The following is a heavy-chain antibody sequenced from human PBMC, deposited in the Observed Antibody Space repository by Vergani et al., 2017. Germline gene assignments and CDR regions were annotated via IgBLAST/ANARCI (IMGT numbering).Heavy chain of an antibody. J-gene: IGHJ5*02. CDR3: ARHYSSSGYSYPQWGYNWFDP. CDR2: INHSGST. CDR1: GGSFSGYY. V-gene: IGHV4-34*01. D-gene: IGHD6-13*01. Sequence: QVQLQQWGAGLLKPSETLSLTCAVYGGSFSGYYWSWIRQPPGKGLEWIGEINHSGSTNYNPSLKSRVTISVDTSKNQFSLKLSSVTAADTAVYYCARHYSSSGYSYPQWGYNWFDPWGQGTLVTVSS.